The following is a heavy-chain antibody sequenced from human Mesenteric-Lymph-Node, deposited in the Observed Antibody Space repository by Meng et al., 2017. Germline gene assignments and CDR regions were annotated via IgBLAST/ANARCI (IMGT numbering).Heavy chain of an antibody. J-gene: IGHJ4*02. CDR1: GASITTNGYF. V-gene: IGHV4-31*09. CDR3: TTLYGDSIS. Sequence: QLRLQESGPGLVKPSETLSLTCTVSGASITTNGYFWSWVRQHPGKGLEWIGEIYHSGRTNYNPSVKSRVSMSVDKSQNHFSLRLSSVTAADTAVYYCTTLYGDSISWGQGTLVTVSS. D-gene: IGHD4-17*01. CDR2: IYHSGRT.